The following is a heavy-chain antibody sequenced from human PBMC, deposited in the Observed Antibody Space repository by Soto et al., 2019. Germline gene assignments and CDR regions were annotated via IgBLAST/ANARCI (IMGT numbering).Heavy chain of an antibody. J-gene: IGHJ4*02. D-gene: IGHD3-9*01. V-gene: IGHV4-34*01. CDR3: ARGRRRYPGYFDY. Sequence: SETLSLTCAVYGGSFSGYYWSWIRQPPGKGLEWIGEINHSGSTNYNPSLKSRVTISVDTSKNQFSLKLSSVTAADTAVYYCARGRRRYPGYFDYWGQGTLVTVSS. CDR1: GGSFSGYY. CDR2: INHSGST.